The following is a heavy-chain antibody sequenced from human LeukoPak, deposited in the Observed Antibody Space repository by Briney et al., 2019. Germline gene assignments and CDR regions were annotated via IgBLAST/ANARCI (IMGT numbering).Heavy chain of an antibody. CDR3: ARGPLSVWGDYVLFDY. J-gene: IGHJ4*02. D-gene: IGHD4-17*01. CDR2: INHSGST. CDR1: GGSFSGYY. V-gene: IGHV4-34*01. Sequence: SETLSLTCAVYGGSFSGYYWSWIRQPPGKGLEWIGEINHSGSTNYNPPLKSRVTISVDTSKNQFSLKLSSVTAADTAVYYCARGPLSVWGDYVLFDYWGQGTLVTVSS.